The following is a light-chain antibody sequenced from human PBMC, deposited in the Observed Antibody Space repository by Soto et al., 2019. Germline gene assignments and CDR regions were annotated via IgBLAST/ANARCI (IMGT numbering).Light chain of an antibody. J-gene: IGLJ1*01. CDR1: SSNIGAGYD. CDR3: SLYTSENAYV. Sequence: QSALTQPPSVSGAPGQRVTIFCTGTSSNIGAGYDVHWYQQLPGTVPKLLIYGNNNRPSGVPDRFSGSKSGNTASLTISGLQAADEADYYCSLYTSENAYVFGTGTKLTVL. CDR2: GNN. V-gene: IGLV1-40*01.